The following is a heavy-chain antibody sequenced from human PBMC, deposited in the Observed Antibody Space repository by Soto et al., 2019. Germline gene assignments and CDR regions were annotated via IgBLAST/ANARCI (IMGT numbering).Heavy chain of an antibody. CDR1: GGSFSGYY. Sequence: QVQLQQWGAGLLKPSETLSLTCAVYGGSFSGYYWSWIRQPPGKGLEWIGEITHSGSTNYNPSLKSRVTISVDTSKNQFSLKRSAVTAADTAVYYCARGHQIHHDRWVGAPFDYWGKGTLVTVSS. D-gene: IGHD1-26*01. J-gene: IGHJ4*02. CDR3: ARGHQIHHDRWVGAPFDY. V-gene: IGHV4-34*01. CDR2: ITHSGST.